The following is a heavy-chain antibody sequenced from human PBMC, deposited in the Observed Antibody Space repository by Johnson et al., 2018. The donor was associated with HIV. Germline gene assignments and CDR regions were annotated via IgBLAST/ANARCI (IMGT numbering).Heavy chain of an antibody. CDR2: IYSGGST. V-gene: IGHV3-66*01. J-gene: IGHJ3*02. Sequence: VQLVESGGGVVQPGGSLRLSCAASGFTVSSNYMSWVRQAPGKGLEWVSVIYSGGSTYYADSVKGRFTISRDNSKNTLYLQMNSLRAEDTAVYYCARDRAEAYYYDSSGRKSGFDIWGQGTMVTVSS. CDR1: GFTVSSNY. D-gene: IGHD3-22*01. CDR3: ARDRAEAYYYDSSGRKSGFDI.